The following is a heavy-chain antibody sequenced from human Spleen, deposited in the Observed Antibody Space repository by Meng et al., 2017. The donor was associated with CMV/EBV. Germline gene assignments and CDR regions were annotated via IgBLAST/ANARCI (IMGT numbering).Heavy chain of an antibody. J-gene: IGHJ5*02. Sequence: SETLSLTCTVSGASVSSGSYYWTWIRQSPGKGLEWIGNIFYTGPNYNPTLKSRATISADTSKNQFSLKLSSVTAADTAVYYCARGHSSGWYGVTQWFDPWGQGTLVTVSS. CDR3: ARGHSSGWYGVTQWFDP. V-gene: IGHV4-61*01. CDR2: IFYTGP. D-gene: IGHD6-19*01. CDR1: GASVSSGSYY.